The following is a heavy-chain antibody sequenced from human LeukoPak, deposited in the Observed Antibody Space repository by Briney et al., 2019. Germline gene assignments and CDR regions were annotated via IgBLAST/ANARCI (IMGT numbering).Heavy chain of an antibody. J-gene: IGHJ4*02. CDR2: IYTSGST. CDR3: AREEGYSGYVDY. CDR1: GDSISSYY. Sequence: SETLSLTCTVSGDSISSYYWSWIRQPAGKGREWIGRIYTSGSTNYNPSLKSRVTMSVDTSKHQFSLKLSSVAAADTAVYYCAREEGYSGYVDYWGQGTLVTVSS. V-gene: IGHV4-4*07. D-gene: IGHD5-12*01.